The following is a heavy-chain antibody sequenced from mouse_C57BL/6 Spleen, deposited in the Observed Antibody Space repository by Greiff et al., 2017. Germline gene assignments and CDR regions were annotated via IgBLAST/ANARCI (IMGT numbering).Heavy chain of an antibody. CDR1: GYTFTSYG. CDR2: IYPRSGNT. D-gene: IGHD3-1*01. V-gene: IGHV1-81*01. Sequence: QVQLKQSGAELARPGASVKLSCKASGYTFTSYGISWVKQRTGQGLEWIGEIYPRSGNTYYNEKFKGKATLTADKSSSTAYMELRSLTSEDAAVYFCATQSLGWGQGTLGTVSA. CDR3: ATQSLG. J-gene: IGHJ3*01.